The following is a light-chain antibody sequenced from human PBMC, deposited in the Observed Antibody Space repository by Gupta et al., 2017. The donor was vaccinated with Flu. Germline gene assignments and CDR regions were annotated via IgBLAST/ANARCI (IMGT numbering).Light chain of an antibody. V-gene: IGLV2-23*01. Sequence: QSALTQPASVSGSPAPSITISCTGTSSDVGSYNLVSWYQQHPGKAPKLMIYEGSKRPSGVSNRFSGSKSGNTASLTISGLQAEDEADYYCCSYAGSSTYVFGTGTKVTVL. CDR3: CSYAGSSTYV. CDR2: EGS. J-gene: IGLJ1*01. CDR1: SSDVGSYNL.